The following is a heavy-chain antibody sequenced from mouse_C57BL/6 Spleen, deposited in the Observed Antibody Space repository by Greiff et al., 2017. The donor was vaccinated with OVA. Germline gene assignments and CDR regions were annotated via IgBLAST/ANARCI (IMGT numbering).Heavy chain of an antibody. CDR1: GYTFTSYW. CDR3: ARDYDGYYVGGAMDY. D-gene: IGHD2-3*01. Sequence: QVQLQQPGAELVKPGASVKMSCKASGYTFTSYWITWVKQRPGQGLEWIGDIYPGSGSTNYNEKFKSKATLTVDTSSSTAYMQLSSLTSEDSAVYYCARDYDGYYVGGAMDYWGQVTSVTVSS. CDR2: IYPGSGST. V-gene: IGHV1-55*01. J-gene: IGHJ4*01.